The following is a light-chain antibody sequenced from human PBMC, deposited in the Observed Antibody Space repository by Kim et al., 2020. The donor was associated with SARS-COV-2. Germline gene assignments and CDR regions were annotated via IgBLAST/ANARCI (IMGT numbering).Light chain of an antibody. CDR3: QQYYRWWT. J-gene: IGKJ1*01. V-gene: IGKV3-15*01. CDR2: AVS. CDR1: HSVSSN. Sequence: SASPGESATLSCRASHSVSSNVAWYQQKPGLAPRLIMCAVSTRATGVPGRFSGSGSGTEFTLTISSLQSEDFAVYYCQQYYRWWTFGQGTKVDIK.